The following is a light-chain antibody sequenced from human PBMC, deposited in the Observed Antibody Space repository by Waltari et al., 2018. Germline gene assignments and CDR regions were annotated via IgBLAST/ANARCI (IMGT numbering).Light chain of an antibody. CDR2: KNN. CDR3: AAWDDSLSGHVV. V-gene: IGLV1-47*01. J-gene: IGLJ2*01. CDR1: TPNIGSNY. Sequence: QSVLTQPPSASGTPGQRVIISCSGSTPNIGSNYVYWYQQVPGTAPKLLIYKNNQRPSGVPDRFSGSKSGTSASLAISGLRSEDEADYYCAAWDDSLSGHVVFGGGTKLTAL.